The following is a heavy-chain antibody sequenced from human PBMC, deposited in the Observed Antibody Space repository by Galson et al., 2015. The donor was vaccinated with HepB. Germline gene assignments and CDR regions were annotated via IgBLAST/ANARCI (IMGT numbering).Heavy chain of an antibody. Sequence: CAISGDSVSSNSAAWNWIRQSPSRGLEWLGRTYYRSKWYNDYAVSVKSRITINPDASKNQFSLQLHSVTPEATAVYYCARSDGAPGRYYYYYGIDVWGHGTTVTVSS. CDR1: GDSVSSNSAA. CDR2: TYYRSKWYN. CDR3: ARSDGAPGRYYYYYGIDV. D-gene: IGHD4-17*01. J-gene: IGHJ6*02. V-gene: IGHV6-1*01.